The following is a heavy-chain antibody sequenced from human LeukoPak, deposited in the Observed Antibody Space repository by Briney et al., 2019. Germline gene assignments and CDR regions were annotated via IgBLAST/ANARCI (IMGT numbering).Heavy chain of an antibody. CDR1: GFTFSNHW. CDR2: ISVGGSST. Sequence: GGSLRLSCAASGFTFSNHWMHWVRQAPGKGLVWVSRISVGGSSTSYADSMKDRFTISRDNDKNTLYLQMNSLRAEDTAVYYCARATPGWWELQRWGQGTLVTVSS. J-gene: IGHJ4*02. D-gene: IGHD1-26*01. V-gene: IGHV3-74*01. CDR3: ARATPGWWELQR.